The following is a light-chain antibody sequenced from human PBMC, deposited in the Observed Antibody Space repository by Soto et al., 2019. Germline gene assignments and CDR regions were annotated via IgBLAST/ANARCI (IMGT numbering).Light chain of an antibody. CDR3: QHRINWPLT. V-gene: IGKV3-11*01. Sequence: EIVLTQSPATLSLSPGDRATLSCRTSRSVNNYVAWYQQKPGQAPRLLIYDASNRATGIPDRFSGSGSGTDFTLTISTLEPEDFAVYYCQHRINWPLTFGGGTKVDIK. CDR1: RSVNNY. J-gene: IGKJ4*01. CDR2: DAS.